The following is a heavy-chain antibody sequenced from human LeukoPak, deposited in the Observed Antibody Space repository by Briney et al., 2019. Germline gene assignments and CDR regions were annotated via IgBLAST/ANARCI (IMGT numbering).Heavy chain of an antibody. J-gene: IGHJ3*01. CDR3: VRVCLRLGNGAFDF. Sequence: GGSLRLSCAASGFTFDNAWMSWVRQAPGKGLEWVGNIKEDGSVKYYVDSVKGRFTISRDNAKNSLYLQMNSLRAEDTAVYYCVRVCLRLGNGAFDFWGQGTMVTVSS. V-gene: IGHV3-7*02. CDR2: IKEDGSVK. CDR1: GFTFDNAW. D-gene: IGHD3-16*01.